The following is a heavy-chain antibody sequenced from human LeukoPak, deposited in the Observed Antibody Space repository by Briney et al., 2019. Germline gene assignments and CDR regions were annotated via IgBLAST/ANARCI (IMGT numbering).Heavy chain of an antibody. D-gene: IGHD1-1*01. V-gene: IGHV1-18*04. CDR2: ISAYNGNT. CDR3: AARGGATGTTQGDAFDI. CDR1: GYTFTSYG. Sequence: GAPVKVSCKASGYTFTSYGISWVRQAPGQGLEWMGWISAYNGNTNYAQKLQGRVTMTTDTSTGTAYMELRSLRSDDTAVYYCAARGGATGTTQGDAFDIWGQGTMVTVSS. J-gene: IGHJ3*02.